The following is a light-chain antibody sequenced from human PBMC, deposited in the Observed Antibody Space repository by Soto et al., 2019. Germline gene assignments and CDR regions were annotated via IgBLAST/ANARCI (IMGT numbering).Light chain of an antibody. CDR1: RSDVGSFNL. Sequence: QSVLTQPASVTGSPGQSITISCTGTRSDVGSFNLVSWYQQHPGKAPKLMIYETDKRPSGVSNRFSGSKSGNTASLTISGLQAEDVADYYCCSYAGSSTYVFGAGTKVTVL. J-gene: IGLJ1*01. CDR3: CSYAGSSTYV. V-gene: IGLV2-23*01. CDR2: ETD.